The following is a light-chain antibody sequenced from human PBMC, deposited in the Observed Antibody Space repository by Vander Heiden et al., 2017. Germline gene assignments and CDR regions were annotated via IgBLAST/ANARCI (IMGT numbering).Light chain of an antibody. CDR2: AAS. CDR3: QHSYSTRM. V-gene: IGKV1-39*01. Sequence: DSQMTQSPSSLSASVGDRVTITCRASQSISSYLNWYQQKQGKAPKLLIYAASSWQSGVPSRFSGSGSGTDFTLTISRRQPEDFATYYWQHSYSTRMFGQGTKVEIK. CDR1: QSISSY. J-gene: IGKJ1*01.